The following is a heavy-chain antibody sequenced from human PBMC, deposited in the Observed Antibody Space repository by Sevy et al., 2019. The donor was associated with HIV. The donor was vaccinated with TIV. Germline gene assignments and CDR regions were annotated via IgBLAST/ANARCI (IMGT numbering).Heavy chain of an antibody. J-gene: IGHJ6*02. CDR1: GFILSDYY. D-gene: IGHD4-17*01. CDR3: ARDHVKDGDSGDYYYFAMDV. Sequence: EGSLRLSCAASGFILSDYYMSWIRQAPGKGLEWLSYISDSDDSIYYADSVKGRFTISWDKTKNSLYLQMNSLRAEDTAVYYCARDHVKDGDSGDYYYFAMDVWGQGTTVTVSS. V-gene: IGHV3-11*01. CDR2: ISDSDDSI.